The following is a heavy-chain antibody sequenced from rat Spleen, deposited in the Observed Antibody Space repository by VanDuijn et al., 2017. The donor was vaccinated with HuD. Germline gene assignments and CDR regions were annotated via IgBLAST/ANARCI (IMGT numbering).Heavy chain of an antibody. V-gene: IGHV2-13*01. Sequence: QVQLKESGPGLVQPSQTLSLTCTVSGFSLSNYGVIWVRQPPGKGLEWMGVIWGNGSPNYNSALKSRLSIRRDTSKSQVYLKMNRLQTEDTATYDCARADIGAIYTDGIWGQGVMVTVSS. CDR2: IWGNGSP. CDR1: GFSLSNYG. D-gene: IGHD1-2*01. CDR3: ARADIGAIYTDGI. J-gene: IGHJ2*01.